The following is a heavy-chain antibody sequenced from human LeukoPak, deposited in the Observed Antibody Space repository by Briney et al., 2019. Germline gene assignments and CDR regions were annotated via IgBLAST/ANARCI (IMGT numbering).Heavy chain of an antibody. J-gene: IGHJ4*02. CDR1: GRSFSGYY. D-gene: IGHD4-23*01. CDR3: ARFGGEPHHLSTVVRGYYFDY. Sequence: PSETLSLTCAVYGRSFSGYYWSWIRQPPGKGLEWIGKINHSGSTNYNPSLKSRVAISVDTSKNQFSLKLSSVTAADTAVYYCARFGGEPHHLSTVVRGYYFDYWGQGTLVTVSS. CDR2: INHSGST. V-gene: IGHV4-34*01.